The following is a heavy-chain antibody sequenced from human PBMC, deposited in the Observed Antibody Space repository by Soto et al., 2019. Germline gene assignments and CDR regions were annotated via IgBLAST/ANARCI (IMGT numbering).Heavy chain of an antibody. CDR1: GGSISSSNW. CDR3: ARTGDFWSGYSVNYGMDV. V-gene: IGHV4-4*02. Sequence: KASETLSLTCAVSGGSISSSNWWSWVRQPPGKGLEWIGEIYHSGSTNYNPSLKSRVTISVDKSKNQFSLKLSSVTAADTAVYYCARTGDFWSGYSVNYGMDVWGQGTTVTVSS. CDR2: IYHSGST. J-gene: IGHJ6*02. D-gene: IGHD3-3*01.